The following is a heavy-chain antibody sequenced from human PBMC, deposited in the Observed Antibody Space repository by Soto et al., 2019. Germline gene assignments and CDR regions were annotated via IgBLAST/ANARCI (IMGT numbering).Heavy chain of an antibody. J-gene: IGHJ6*02. CDR2: ISWNSGSI. Sequence: GGSLRLSCAASGFTFDDYATHWVRQAPGKGLEWVSGISWNSGSIGYADSVKGRFTISRDNAKNSLYLQMNSLRVEDTAVYYCASDLSGRADVWGQGTTVTVSS. V-gene: IGHV3-9*01. D-gene: IGHD3-10*01. CDR3: ASDLSGRADV. CDR1: GFTFDDYA.